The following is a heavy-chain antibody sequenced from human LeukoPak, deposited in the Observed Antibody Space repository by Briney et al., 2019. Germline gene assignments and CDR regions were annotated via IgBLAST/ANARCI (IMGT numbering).Heavy chain of an antibody. CDR1: GSTFRTYW. Sequence: GGSLRLSCAASGSTFRTYWMSWVRRAPGKGREWVANINQDGSQTFYVDSVKGRFTISRDNPGNSVYLQMNSLRADDTSVYYCARLMFLWPPIYFDYWGQGTLVTVSS. CDR3: ARLMFLWPPIYFDY. D-gene: IGHD2-8*01. CDR2: INQDGSQT. J-gene: IGHJ4*02. V-gene: IGHV3-7*01.